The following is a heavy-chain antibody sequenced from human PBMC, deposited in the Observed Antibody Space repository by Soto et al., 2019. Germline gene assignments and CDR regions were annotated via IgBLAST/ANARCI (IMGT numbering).Heavy chain of an antibody. CDR1: GYTFTSYG. CDR3: ARDQFGNWFDP. Sequence: GASVKFSCKASGYTFTSYGISWVRQAPGQVLECMVWISTYNGNTNYXXKLQGRVXXTTDTSTSTAXMELRXLRSDDTAVYYCARDQFGNWFDPWRQGTLVTVSS. D-gene: IGHD3-3*01. J-gene: IGHJ5*02. CDR2: ISTYNGNT. V-gene: IGHV1-18*01.